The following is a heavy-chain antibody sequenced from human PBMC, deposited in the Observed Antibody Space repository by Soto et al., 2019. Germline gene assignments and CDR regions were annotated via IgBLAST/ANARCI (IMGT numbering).Heavy chain of an antibody. Sequence: GGSLRLSCVASGFTFSNYWMSWVRQAPGKGLQWVANINRDGSEKYYVDSLKGRFTISRDNAEDSLYLEMNTLRAEDTAVYYCVRATYFSDSSGYTRCLDYWGQGTLVTVSS. V-gene: IGHV3-7*03. CDR2: INRDGSEK. D-gene: IGHD3-22*01. CDR3: VRATYFSDSSGYTRCLDY. J-gene: IGHJ4*02. CDR1: GFTFSNYW.